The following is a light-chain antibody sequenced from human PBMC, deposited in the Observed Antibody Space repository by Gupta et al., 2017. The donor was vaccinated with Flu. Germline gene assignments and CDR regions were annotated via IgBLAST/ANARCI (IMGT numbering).Light chain of an antibody. Sequence: EIVLTQSPGTLSLSPGERAPLSCRASQSVRSSYIAWYQQKPGQAPKLLFYGASNRATAVPDRFSGSGSGTDFTLTISRLESEDFAVYYCQQYGRSGFTFGPGTKVDIK. V-gene: IGKV3-20*01. CDR3: QQYGRSGFT. CDR1: QSVRSSY. CDR2: GAS. J-gene: IGKJ3*01.